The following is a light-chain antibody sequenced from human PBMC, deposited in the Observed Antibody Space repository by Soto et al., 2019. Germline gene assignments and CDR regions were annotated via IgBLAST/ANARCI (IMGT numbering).Light chain of an antibody. Sequence: EIVMTQSPATLSVSPGERATLSCRASQSVGSNLAWYQQKPGQAPRLLIYGASTRTTATPARFIGTGSGTEFTLTISSLQSEEFAVYYCQHYNNWPPYAFGQGTKLEIK. J-gene: IGKJ2*01. CDR1: QSVGSN. V-gene: IGKV3D-15*01. CDR2: GAS. CDR3: QHYNNWPPYA.